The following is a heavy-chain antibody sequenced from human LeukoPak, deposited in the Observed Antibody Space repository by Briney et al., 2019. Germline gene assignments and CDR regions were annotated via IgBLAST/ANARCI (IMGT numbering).Heavy chain of an antibody. D-gene: IGHD2-2*01. V-gene: IGHV1-69*13. CDR1: GYTFTSYG. CDR2: IIPIFGTA. CDR3: ARAGSSTSCFDY. Sequence: ASVKVSCKASGYTFTSYGISWVRQAPGQGLEWMGGIIPIFGTANYAQKFQGRVTITADESTSTAYMELSSLRSEDTAVYYCARAGSSTSCFDYWGQGTLVTVSS. J-gene: IGHJ4*02.